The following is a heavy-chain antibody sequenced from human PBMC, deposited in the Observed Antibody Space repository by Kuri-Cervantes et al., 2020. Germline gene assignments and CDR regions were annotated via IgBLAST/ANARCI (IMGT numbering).Heavy chain of an antibody. CDR3: ARDLPQAFMKWLRVSGPDAFDI. CDR2: ISNDGNNK. D-gene: IGHD5-12*01. J-gene: IGHJ3*02. CDR1: GFTFSKYG. V-gene: IGHV3-30*03. Sequence: GESLKISCAASGFTFSKYGMHWVRQAPGKGLEWVAVISNDGNNKFYADSVKGRFTISRDNSKNTLYLQVNSLTAEDTAVYYCARDLPQAFMKWLRVSGPDAFDIWGQGSMVTVSS.